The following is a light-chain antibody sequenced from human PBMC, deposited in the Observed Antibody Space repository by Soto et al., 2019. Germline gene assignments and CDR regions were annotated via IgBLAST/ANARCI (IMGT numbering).Light chain of an antibody. V-gene: IGKV2-28*01. CDR3: MQALQSPIT. Sequence: DIVMTQSPLSLPVTPGEPASISCRSTQSLLNSNGYNYLDWYLQKPGQSQQLLISLGYNRASGVHDRFSGSGSGTDFTLKIRRVEEEDVGVYYCMQALQSPITVGQGTRLEIK. CDR2: LGY. CDR1: QSLLNSNGYNY. J-gene: IGKJ5*01.